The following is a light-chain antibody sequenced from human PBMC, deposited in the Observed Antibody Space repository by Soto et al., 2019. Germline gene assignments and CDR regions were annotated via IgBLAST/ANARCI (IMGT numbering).Light chain of an antibody. V-gene: IGLV2-23*02. CDR1: SSDVGSYNL. J-gene: IGLJ1*01. CDR2: EVS. Sequence: QSVLPQPASVSGSPGHSITISCTGTSSDVGSYNLVSWYQQHPGKAPKLMIYEVSKRPSGVSNRFSGFKSGNTASLTISGLQAEDEADYYCCSYAGSSTSYVFGTGTKVTVL. CDR3: CSYAGSSTSYV.